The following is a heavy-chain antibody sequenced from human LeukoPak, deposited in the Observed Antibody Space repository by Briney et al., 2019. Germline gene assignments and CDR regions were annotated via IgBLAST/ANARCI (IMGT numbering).Heavy chain of an antibody. V-gene: IGHV4-61*02. CDR2: IYTSGST. CDR3: ARGRRGSGWKSPPAEYFQH. D-gene: IGHD6-19*01. J-gene: IGHJ1*01. CDR1: GGSISSGSYY. Sequence: PSETLSLTCTVSGGSISSGSYYWSWIRQRAGKGLEWIGRIYTSGSTNYNPPLKSRVTISVDTSKNQFSLKLSSVTAADTAVYYCARGRRGSGWKSPPAEYFQHWGQGTLVTVSS.